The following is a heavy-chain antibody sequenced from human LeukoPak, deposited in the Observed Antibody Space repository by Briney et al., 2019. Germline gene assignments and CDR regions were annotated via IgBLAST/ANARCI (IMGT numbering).Heavy chain of an antibody. CDR1: GGTFSSYA. D-gene: IGHD3-22*01. V-gene: IGHV1-69*05. J-gene: IGHJ6*03. CDR3: ARVYYDSSGYYYYMDV. Sequence: ASVKVSCKASGGTFSSYAISWVRQAPGQGLEWMGRIIPIFGTANYAQKFQGRVTITTDESTSTAYMELSSLRSEDTAVYYCARVYYDSSGYYYYMDVWGKGTTVTVSS. CDR2: IIPIFGTA.